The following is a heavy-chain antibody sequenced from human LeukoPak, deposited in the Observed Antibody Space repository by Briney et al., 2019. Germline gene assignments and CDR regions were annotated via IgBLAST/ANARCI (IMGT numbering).Heavy chain of an antibody. Sequence: PSGTLSLTCAVSGGSISSNNWWSWVRQPPGKGLEWIGEIYHSGSTNYNPSLKSRVTISVDKSKNQFSLKLSSVTAADTAVYYCARSYYYDTSGSGGASDYWGQGTLVTVSS. CDR3: ARSYYYDTSGSGGASDY. CDR1: GGSISSNNW. V-gene: IGHV4-4*02. J-gene: IGHJ4*02. CDR2: IYHSGST. D-gene: IGHD3-22*01.